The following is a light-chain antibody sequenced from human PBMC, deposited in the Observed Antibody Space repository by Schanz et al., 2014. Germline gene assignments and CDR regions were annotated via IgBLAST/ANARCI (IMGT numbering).Light chain of an antibody. J-gene: IGLJ3*02. CDR3: QSYDSSLSGVV. Sequence: QSVLTQPPSVSGAPGQRVTISCTGSSSNIGAGYDVHWYQQLPGTAPKLLIYGNTHRPSGVPDRLSGSKSGTSASLAITGLQAEDEAVYYCQSYDSSLSGVVFGGGTKLTVL. V-gene: IGLV1-40*01. CDR2: GNT. CDR1: SSNIGAGYD.